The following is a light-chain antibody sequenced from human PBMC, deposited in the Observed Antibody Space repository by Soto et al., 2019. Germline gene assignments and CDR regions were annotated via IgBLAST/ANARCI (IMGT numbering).Light chain of an antibody. CDR2: LAS. CDR1: QSVLYSSNNKNY. Sequence: DIVLTQSPDSLAVSLGERATINCKSSQSVLYSSNNKNYLAWYQQQPGQPPMLPIYLASTRESGVPFRFSGSGSGTDFTLTISSLQAEDVAVSYCQQYYRTHYTFGHGNKLEIK. J-gene: IGKJ2*01. CDR3: QQYYRTHYT. V-gene: IGKV4-1*01.